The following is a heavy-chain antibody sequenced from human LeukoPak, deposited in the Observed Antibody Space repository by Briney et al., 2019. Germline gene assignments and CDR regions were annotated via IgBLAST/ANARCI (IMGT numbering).Heavy chain of an antibody. CDR3: AREGYDSSGADY. CDR1: GFTFSSYW. J-gene: IGHJ4*02. Sequence: AGGSLRLSCAASGFTFSSYWRHWVRQAPGKGLVWVSRINSDGSSTSYADSVKGRFTISRDNAKNTLYLQMNSLRAEDTAVYYCAREGYDSSGADYWGQGTLVTVSS. D-gene: IGHD3-22*01. CDR2: INSDGSST. V-gene: IGHV3-74*01.